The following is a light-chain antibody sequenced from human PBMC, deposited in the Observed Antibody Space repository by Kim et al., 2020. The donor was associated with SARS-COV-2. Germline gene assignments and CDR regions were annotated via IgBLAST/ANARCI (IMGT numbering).Light chain of an antibody. CDR1: QGISTY. CDR3: QQYYDYPWT. Sequence: ASTGDRVTSTCRASQGISTYLAWYQQKPGKAPKLLIYGASSLQGGVPSRFSGSGSGTNFTLTITCLQSEDFATYYCQQYYDYPWTFGQGTKVDIK. CDR2: GAS. V-gene: IGKV1-8*01. J-gene: IGKJ1*01.